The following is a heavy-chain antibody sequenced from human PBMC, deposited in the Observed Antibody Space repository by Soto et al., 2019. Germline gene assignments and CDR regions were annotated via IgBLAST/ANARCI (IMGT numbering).Heavy chain of an antibody. CDR2: IYDSGST. J-gene: IGHJ6*02. CDR3: ARGYIGYCTSNGCYPEGRMDV. CDR1: GGSISGVGYY. Sequence: SETLSLTCTVSGGSISGVGYYWSWIRQHPGKGLEWSGHIYDSGSTYYNPSLKSRISISVDTSKNQFSLRLSSVTAADTAVYYCARGYIGYCTSNGCYPEGRMDVWGQGTTVTVSS. V-gene: IGHV4-31*03. D-gene: IGHD2-2*01.